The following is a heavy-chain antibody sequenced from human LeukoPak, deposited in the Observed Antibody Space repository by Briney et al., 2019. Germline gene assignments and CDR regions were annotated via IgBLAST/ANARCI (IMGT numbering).Heavy chain of an antibody. CDR3: ARREVTIFGEVIKQRKYYFDY. CDR2: INHSGST. V-gene: IGHV4-34*01. D-gene: IGHD3-3*01. CDR1: GGSFSGYY. Sequence: SETLSLTCAVYGGSFSGYYWSWIRQPPGKGLEWIGEINHSGSTNYNPSLKSRVTMSVDKSKNQFSLKLSSVTAADTAVYYCARREVTIFGEVIKQRKYYFDYWGQGTLVTVSS. J-gene: IGHJ4*02.